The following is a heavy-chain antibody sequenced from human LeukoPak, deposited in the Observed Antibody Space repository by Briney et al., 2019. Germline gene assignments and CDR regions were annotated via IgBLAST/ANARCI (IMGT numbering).Heavy chain of an antibody. Sequence: GGSLRLSCAASGFSVWSNYMSWVRQAPGKGLEWVSVIWSGGGTYYADSVKGSFTISRDNSKNTVYLQMNSLRAEDTAVYYCAGDPDPWGQGTLVTVSS. CDR1: GFSVWSNY. V-gene: IGHV3-66*01. CDR2: IWSGGGT. CDR3: AGDPDP. J-gene: IGHJ5*02.